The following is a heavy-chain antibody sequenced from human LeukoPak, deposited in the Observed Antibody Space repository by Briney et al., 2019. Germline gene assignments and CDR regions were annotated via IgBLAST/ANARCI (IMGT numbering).Heavy chain of an antibody. Sequence: GGSLRLSCAASGFTFSSYAMSWVRQAPGKGLEWVSTISGSGGSTYYADSVRGRFTISRDTSKNTLYLQMNNLRAEDTAVYYCAKSRSSWSHFDYWGQGTLVTVSS. CDR1: GFTFSSYA. CDR2: ISGSGGST. D-gene: IGHD6-13*01. V-gene: IGHV3-23*01. J-gene: IGHJ4*02. CDR3: AKSRSSWSHFDY.